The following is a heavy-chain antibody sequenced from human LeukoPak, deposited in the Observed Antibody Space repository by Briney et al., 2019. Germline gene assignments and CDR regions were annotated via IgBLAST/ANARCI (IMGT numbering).Heavy chain of an antibody. CDR2: RNQDGSAK. V-gene: IGHV3-7*01. Sequence: GGSLRLSCAASGFTFSSYWMSWVRQAPGKGLEWVANRNQDGSAKYYVDSVKGRFTISRDNAKNSLYLQMISLRAEDTAVYFCARDYHGSGVIDTSDIWGRGAMVTVSS. D-gene: IGHD3-10*01. J-gene: IGHJ3*02. CDR3: ARDYHGSGVIDTSDI. CDR1: GFTFSSYW.